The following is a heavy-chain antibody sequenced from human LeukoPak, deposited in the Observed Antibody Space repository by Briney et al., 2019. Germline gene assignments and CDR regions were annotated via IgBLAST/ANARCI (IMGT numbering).Heavy chain of an antibody. Sequence: KPSETLSLTCTVSGGSISSGGYYWSWIRQHPGKGLEWIGYIYYSGSTYYNPSLKSRVTISVDTSKNQFSLKLSSVTAADTAVYYCARDCGGYYDSSGYLILGQYFDYWGQGTLVTVSS. J-gene: IGHJ4*02. D-gene: IGHD3-22*01. CDR2: IYYSGST. CDR1: GGSISSGGYY. CDR3: ARDCGGYYDSSGYLILGQYFDY. V-gene: IGHV4-31*03.